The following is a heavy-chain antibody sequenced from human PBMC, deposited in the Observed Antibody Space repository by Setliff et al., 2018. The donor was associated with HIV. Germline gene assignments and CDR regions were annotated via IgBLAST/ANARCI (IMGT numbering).Heavy chain of an antibody. V-gene: IGHV3-53*01. CDR2: FYSGGST. D-gene: IGHD2-21*01. CDR3: ARDIGDVPERTVFDV. CDR1: GLAVGANY. J-gene: IGHJ3*01. Sequence: LRLSCAASGLAVGANYMSWVRQAPGKGLECVSIFYSGGSTYYSDSVKGRFTISRDKSKNSLYLQMNSLRAEDTAVYYCARDIGDVPERTVFDVWGQGTMVTVSS.